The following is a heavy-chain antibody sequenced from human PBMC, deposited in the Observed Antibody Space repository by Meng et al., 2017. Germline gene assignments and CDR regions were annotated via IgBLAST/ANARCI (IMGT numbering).Heavy chain of an antibody. Sequence: ASVKVSCKASGYTFTSYGISWVRQAPGQGLEWMGRIDPKSGDTHYAQRFQGRVTMTGDTSISTAYMELGGLRSDDTAMYYCARDEDISAAGKLFGDYWGQGTLVTVSS. V-gene: IGHV1-2*06. CDR3: ARDEDISAAGKLFGDY. CDR2: IDPKSGDT. CDR1: GYTFTSYG. J-gene: IGHJ4*02. D-gene: IGHD6-13*01.